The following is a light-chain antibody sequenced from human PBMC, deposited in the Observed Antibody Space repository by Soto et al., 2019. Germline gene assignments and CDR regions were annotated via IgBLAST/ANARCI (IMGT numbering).Light chain of an antibody. CDR2: AAS. J-gene: IGKJ1*01. CDR3: QQYYSYPWT. Sequence: AIQMTQSPSSLSASVGDSITITCRASQDIRSDLGWYQQKPGKAPKLLIYAASSLLGGVPSRFSGSGSGTDFTLTISCLQSEDFATYYCQQYYSYPWTFGQGTKVDIK. CDR1: QDIRSD. V-gene: IGKV1-6*01.